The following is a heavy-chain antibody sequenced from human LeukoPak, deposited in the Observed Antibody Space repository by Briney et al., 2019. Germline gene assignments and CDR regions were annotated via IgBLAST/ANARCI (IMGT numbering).Heavy chain of an antibody. CDR2: INPNSGGT. Sequence: GASVKVSCKASGYTFTGYYMHWVRQAPGQGLEWMGWINPNSGGTNYAQKFQGRVTMTRDTSISTAYMELSSLRSEDTAVYYCARGAYYDSSGYYSARANPGPLDYWGQGTLVTVSS. V-gene: IGHV1-2*02. D-gene: IGHD3-22*01. CDR3: ARGAYYDSSGYYSARANPGPLDY. J-gene: IGHJ4*02. CDR1: GYTFTGYY.